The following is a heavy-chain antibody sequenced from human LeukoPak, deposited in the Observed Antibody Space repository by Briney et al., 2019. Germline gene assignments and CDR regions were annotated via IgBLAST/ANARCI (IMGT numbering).Heavy chain of an antibody. D-gene: IGHD1-26*01. Sequence: SLKVSCKASGYTFTSYAISWVRQAPGQGLEWMGGIIPIFGTANYAQKFQGRVTITADESTSTAYMELSSLRSEDTAVYYCARVRYSGSYSFEAPYYYYGMDVWGQGTTVTVSS. V-gene: IGHV1-69*13. CDR3: ARVRYSGSYSFEAPYYYYGMDV. CDR1: GYTFTSYA. J-gene: IGHJ6*02. CDR2: IIPIFGTA.